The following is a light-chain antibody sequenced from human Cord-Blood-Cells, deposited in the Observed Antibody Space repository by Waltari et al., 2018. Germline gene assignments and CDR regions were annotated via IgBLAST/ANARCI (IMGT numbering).Light chain of an antibody. Sequence: DIVMTQSPDSLAVSLGERATINCKSSQSVLYSSNNKNYLAWYQQKQGQPPKLLIYWASTRESGVPDRCRGSGSGTDFTLTSSSLQAEDVAVYYCQQYYSTPYSFGQGTKLEIK. V-gene: IGKV4-1*01. CDR1: QSVLYSSNNKNY. CDR3: QQYYSTPYS. J-gene: IGKJ2*03. CDR2: WAS.